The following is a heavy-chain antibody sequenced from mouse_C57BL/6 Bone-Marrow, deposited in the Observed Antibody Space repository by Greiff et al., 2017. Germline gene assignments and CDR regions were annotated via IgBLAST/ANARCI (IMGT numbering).Heavy chain of an antibody. V-gene: IGHV1-55*01. Sequence: QVQLQQPGAELVKPGASVKMSCNASGYPFTSYWITWVKQRPGQGLEWIGDIYPGSGSTNYNEKFKSKATLTVDTSSSTAYMQLSSLTSEDSAVYYCARCYYYYAMDYWGQGTSVTVSS. CDR2: IYPGSGST. D-gene: IGHD1-1*01. CDR1: GYPFTSYW. CDR3: ARCYYYYAMDY. J-gene: IGHJ4*01.